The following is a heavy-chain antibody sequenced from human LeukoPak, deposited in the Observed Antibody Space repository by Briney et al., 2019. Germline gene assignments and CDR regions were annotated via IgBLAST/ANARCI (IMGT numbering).Heavy chain of an antibody. CDR2: INHSGST. CDR1: GGSFSGYY. CDR3: ARGPLYNSWWFDP. J-gene: IGHJ5*02. Sequence: TSETLSLTCAVYGGSFSGYYWSWIRQPPGKGLEWIGEINHSGSTNYNPSLKSRVTISVDTSKNQFSLKLSSVTAADTAVYYCARGPLYNSWWFDPWGQGTLVTVSS. V-gene: IGHV4-34*01. D-gene: IGHD6-6*01.